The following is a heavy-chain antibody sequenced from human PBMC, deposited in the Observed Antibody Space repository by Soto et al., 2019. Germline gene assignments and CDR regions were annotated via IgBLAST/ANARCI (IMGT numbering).Heavy chain of an antibody. Sequence: GGSLRLSCEASGFKFGDYAMHWVRQAPGKGLEWVSGVSWNSEIVGYADSVKGRFTISRDNAKNSLYLEMNSLRTEDTALYYCAKDRGPCSGNKCSSLYYYYGMDVWGQGTTVTV. D-gene: IGHD2-15*01. J-gene: IGHJ6*02. V-gene: IGHV3-9*01. CDR3: AKDRGPCSGNKCSSLYYYYGMDV. CDR1: GFKFGDYA. CDR2: VSWNSEIV.